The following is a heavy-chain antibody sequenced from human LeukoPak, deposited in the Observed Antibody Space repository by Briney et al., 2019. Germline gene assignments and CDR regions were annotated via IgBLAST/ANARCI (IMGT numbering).Heavy chain of an antibody. Sequence: GASVKVSCKASGYTFTSYAMNWVRQAPGQGLEWMGWINTKTGNPTYAQGFTGRFAFSLDTSVSTSYLQISSLKAEDTAVYYCARDGVDTLFDPWGQGTLVTVSS. CDR3: ARDGVDTLFDP. CDR1: GYTFTSYA. J-gene: IGHJ5*02. V-gene: IGHV7-4-1*02. D-gene: IGHD5-18*01. CDR2: INTKTGNP.